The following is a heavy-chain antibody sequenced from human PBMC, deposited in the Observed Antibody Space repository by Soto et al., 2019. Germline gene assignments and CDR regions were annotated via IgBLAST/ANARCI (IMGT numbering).Heavy chain of an antibody. J-gene: IGHJ4*02. V-gene: IGHV3-11*01. D-gene: IGHD3-22*01. CDR1: GFAFSAYY. CDR2: ISESGTTI. Sequence: QVHLMVSGGGLVKPGGSLRLSCAASGFAFSAYYMSWIRQAPGKGLEWLSYISESGTTIYYADSVKGRFTISRDNAKNSLYLQMNSLRVEDTAVYYCTRSDYDTSGYTDYWGQGTLVTVSS. CDR3: TRSDYDTSGYTDY.